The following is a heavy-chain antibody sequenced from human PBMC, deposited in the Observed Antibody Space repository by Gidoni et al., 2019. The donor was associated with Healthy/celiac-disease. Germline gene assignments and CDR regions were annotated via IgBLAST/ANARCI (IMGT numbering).Heavy chain of an antibody. CDR2: IRSKANGYAT. D-gene: IGHD1-26*01. Sequence: EVQRGESGGGWVQPGGSVKLLCTASGLTLSGCAMHWVRQASGKGLEWVGRIRSKANGYATAYAASLIGRFTISRDDSKNTAYLQMNSLKTEDTAVYYCTTELFRYYSYYGMDVWGQGTTVTVSS. CDR1: GLTLSGCA. CDR3: TTELFRYYSYYGMDV. J-gene: IGHJ6*02. V-gene: IGHV3-73*02.